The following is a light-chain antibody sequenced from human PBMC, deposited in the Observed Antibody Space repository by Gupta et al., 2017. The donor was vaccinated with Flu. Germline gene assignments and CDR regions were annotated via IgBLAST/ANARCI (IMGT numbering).Light chain of an antibody. CDR2: DVF. V-gene: IGKV3-11*01. CDR1: QSVRNF. CDR3: QLSSA. J-gene: IGKJ4*01. Sequence: ELVLTQSPATLSLSPGERATLSCRASQSVRNFLAWYQQKPGQSPRLLIYDVFNRATGIPARFSGSGSGTDFILTISSLEPEDFAVYYGQLSSAFGGGTKVEI.